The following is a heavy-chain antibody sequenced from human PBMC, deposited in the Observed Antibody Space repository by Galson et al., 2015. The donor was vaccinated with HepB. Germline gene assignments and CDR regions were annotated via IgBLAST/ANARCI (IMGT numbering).Heavy chain of an antibody. J-gene: IGHJ6*02. CDR3: ARDGSRDGGYEAYYYYGMDV. D-gene: IGHD5-12*01. CDR2: IIPIFGTA. V-gene: IGHV1-69*13. Sequence: SVKVSCKASGGTFSSYANSWVRQAPGQGLEWMGGIIPIFGTANYAQKFQGRVTITADESTSTAYMELSSLRSEDTAVYYCARDGSRDGGYEAYYYYGMDVWGQGTTVTVSS. CDR1: GGTFSSYA.